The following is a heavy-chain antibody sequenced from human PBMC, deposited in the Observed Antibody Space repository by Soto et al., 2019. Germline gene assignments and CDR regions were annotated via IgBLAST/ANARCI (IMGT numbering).Heavy chain of an antibody. CDR2: FDPEDGET. Sequence: ASVKVSCKVSGYTLTELSMHWVRQAPGKGLEWMGGFDPEDGETIYAQKFQGRVTMTEDTSTDTAYMELSSLRSEDTDVYYCATVSGYSSSRDNWFDPWGQGTLVTVSS. CDR1: GYTLTELS. J-gene: IGHJ5*02. D-gene: IGHD6-13*01. V-gene: IGHV1-24*01. CDR3: ATVSGYSSSRDNWFDP.